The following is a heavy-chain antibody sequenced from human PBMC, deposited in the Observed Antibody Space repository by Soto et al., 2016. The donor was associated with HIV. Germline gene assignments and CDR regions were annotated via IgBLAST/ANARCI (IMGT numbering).Heavy chain of an antibody. J-gene: IGHJ6*03. CDR3: ANGYYDSSGQRWDYYMDV. Sequence: QVQLVQSGAEVKKPGSSVKVSCKASGGTFSSYAISWVRQAPGTRGLSGMGGIIPIFGTANYAQKFQGRVTITADESTSTAYMELSSLRSEDTAVYYCANGYYDSSGQRWDYYMDVWGKGTTVTVSS. V-gene: IGHV1-69*12. CDR2: IIPIFGTA. D-gene: IGHD3-22*01. CDR1: GGTFSSYA.